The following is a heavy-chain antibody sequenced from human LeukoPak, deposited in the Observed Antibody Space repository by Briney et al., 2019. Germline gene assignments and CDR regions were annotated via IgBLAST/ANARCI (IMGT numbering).Heavy chain of an antibody. CDR2: IYYSGST. CDR3: ARDPIAARSNWFDP. D-gene: IGHD6-6*01. Sequence: KPSETLSLTCTVSGGSISSYYWSWIRQPPGKGLEWIGYIYYSGSTNYNPSLKSRVTISVDTSKNQFSLKLSSVTAADTAVYYCARDPIAARSNWFDPWGQGTLVTVSS. J-gene: IGHJ5*02. CDR1: GGSISSYY. V-gene: IGHV4-59*01.